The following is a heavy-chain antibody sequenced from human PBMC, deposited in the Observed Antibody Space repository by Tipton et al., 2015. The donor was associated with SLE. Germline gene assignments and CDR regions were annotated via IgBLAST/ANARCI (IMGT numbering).Heavy chain of an antibody. CDR2: ISSSGSTI. CDR3: ARTMVGRPDACDI. J-gene: IGHJ3*02. Sequence: GSLRLSCAASGFTFSSYEMNWVRQAPGKGLEWVSYISSSGSTIYYADSVKGRFTISRDNAKNSLYLQMNGLRAEDTAVYYCARTMVGRPDACDIWGRGTLVTVSS. V-gene: IGHV3-48*03. CDR1: GFTFSSYE. D-gene: IGHD2-8*01.